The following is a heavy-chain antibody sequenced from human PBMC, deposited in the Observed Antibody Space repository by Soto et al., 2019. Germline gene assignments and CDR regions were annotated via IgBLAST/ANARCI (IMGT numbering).Heavy chain of an antibody. CDR2: ISGSGGST. D-gene: IGHD1-26*01. Sequence: EVQLLESGGGLVQPGGSLRLSCAASGFTFSSYAMRWVRQAPVKGLEWVSAISGSGGSTYYADSVKGRFTISRDNSKNTLYLQMNSLRAEDTAVYYCARRGSGSHYDYWGQGTQVTVSS. J-gene: IGHJ4*02. CDR1: GFTFSSYA. V-gene: IGHV3-23*01. CDR3: ARRGSGSHYDY.